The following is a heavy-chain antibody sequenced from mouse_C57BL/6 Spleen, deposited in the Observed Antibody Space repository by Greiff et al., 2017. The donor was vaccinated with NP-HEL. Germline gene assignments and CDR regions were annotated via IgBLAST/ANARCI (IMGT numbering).Heavy chain of an antibody. J-gene: IGHJ3*01. Sequence: EVQLQQSGAELVKPGASVKLSCTASGFNIKDYYMHWVKQRTEQGLEWIGRIDPEDGATKYDTKFQGKATITADTSSNTAYLQLSSLTSEDTAVYYCAREFLTGPWFAYWGQGTLVTVSA. CDR1: GFNIKDYY. D-gene: IGHD4-1*01. CDR2: IDPEDGAT. CDR3: AREFLTGPWFAY. V-gene: IGHV14-2*01.